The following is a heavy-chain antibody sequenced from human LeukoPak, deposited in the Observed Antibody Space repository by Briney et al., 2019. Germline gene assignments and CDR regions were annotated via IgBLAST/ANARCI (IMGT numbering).Heavy chain of an antibody. CDR2: INGNGGRT. Sequence: PGGSLRLSCAASGFTFSSYWMSWVRQAPGKGLEWVSSINGNGGRTYYADPVRGQFTISRDNSKNTLYLQMNSLRAEDTAVYYCANPPTVTSFDSWGQGTLVTVSS. CDR3: ANPPTVTSFDS. CDR1: GFTFSSYW. D-gene: IGHD4-11*01. V-gene: IGHV3-23*01. J-gene: IGHJ4*02.